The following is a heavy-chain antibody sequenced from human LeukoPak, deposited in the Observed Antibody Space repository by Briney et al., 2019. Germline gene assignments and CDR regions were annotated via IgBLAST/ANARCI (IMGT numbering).Heavy chain of an antibody. CDR3: ARDRRLGITGTTCYGMDV. CDR2: ISAYKGNT. CDR1: GYTFTSYG. V-gene: IGHV1-18*01. Sequence: ASVKVSCKASGYTFTSYGISWVRQAPGQGLEWMGWISAYKGNTNYAQKLQGRVTMTTDTSTSTAYMELRSLRSDDTAVYYCARDRRLGITGTTCYGMDVWGQGTTVTVSS. J-gene: IGHJ6*02. D-gene: IGHD1-7*01.